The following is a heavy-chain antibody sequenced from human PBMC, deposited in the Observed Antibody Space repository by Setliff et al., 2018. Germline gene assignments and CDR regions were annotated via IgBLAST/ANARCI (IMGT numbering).Heavy chain of an antibody. CDR3: ARASSSDNYNFWSGYYDGDAFDI. D-gene: IGHD3-3*01. CDR2: ISSSSSYT. V-gene: IGHV3-21*01. Sequence: LRLSCAASGFTFSSYSMNWVRQAPGKGLEWVSSISSSSSYTYYADSVKGRFTISRDNAKNSLYLQMNSLRAEDTAVYYCARASSSDNYNFWSGYYDGDAFDIWGQGTMVTVSS. J-gene: IGHJ3*02. CDR1: GFTFSSYS.